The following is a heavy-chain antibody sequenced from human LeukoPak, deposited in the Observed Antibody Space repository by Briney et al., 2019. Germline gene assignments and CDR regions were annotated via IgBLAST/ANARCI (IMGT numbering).Heavy chain of an antibody. D-gene: IGHD2/OR15-2a*01. CDR1: GFTFSNYN. Sequence: TGGSLRLSCAASGFTFSNYNMNWVRQAPGKGLEWVSYISSSSSTIYYADSVKGRFTISRDNAKNSLYLQMNSLRAEDTAVYYCARDLRVKPTSLGAIDYWGQGTLVTVSS. CDR2: ISSSSSTI. J-gene: IGHJ4*02. V-gene: IGHV3-48*04. CDR3: ARDLRVKPTSLGAIDY.